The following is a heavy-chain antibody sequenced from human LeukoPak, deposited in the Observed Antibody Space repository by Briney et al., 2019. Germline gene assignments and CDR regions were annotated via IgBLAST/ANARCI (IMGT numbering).Heavy chain of an antibody. CDR3: AKDQDMDV. CDR1: GFTFSSYA. V-gene: IGHV3-30-3*01. CDR2: ISYDGSNK. J-gene: IGHJ6*02. Sequence: GRSLRLSCAASGFTFSSYAMHWVRQAPGKGLEWVAVISYDGSNKYYADSVKGRFTISRDNSKNTLYLQMNCLRAEDTAVYYCAKDQDMDVWGQGTTVTVSS.